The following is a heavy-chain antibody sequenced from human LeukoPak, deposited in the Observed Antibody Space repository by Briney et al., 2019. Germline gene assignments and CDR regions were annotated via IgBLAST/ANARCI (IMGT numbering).Heavy chain of an antibody. CDR1: GGTFSSNS. V-gene: IGHV1-69*02. Sequence: SVKVSCKASGGTFSSNSISWVRQAPGQGLEWMGRIIPILGIANYAQKFQGRVTITADKSTSTAYMELSSLRSEDTAVYYCASFSGSYYSGFDYWGQGTLVTVSS. J-gene: IGHJ4*02. CDR2: IIPILGIA. D-gene: IGHD1-26*01. CDR3: ASFSGSYYSGFDY.